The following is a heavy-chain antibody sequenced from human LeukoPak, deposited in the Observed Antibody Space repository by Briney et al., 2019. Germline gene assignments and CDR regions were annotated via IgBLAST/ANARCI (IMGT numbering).Heavy chain of an antibody. Sequence: ASVKVSCKASGYTFTSYGISWVRQAPGQGLEWMGWITAYNGHTNYAQKFQGRVTMTTDTSTTTAYMELSSLRSEDTAVYYCASYNDYGGNSGVNAFDIWGQGTMVTVSS. CDR3: ASYNDYGGNSGVNAFDI. CDR1: GYTFTSYG. CDR2: ITAYNGHT. D-gene: IGHD4-23*01. J-gene: IGHJ3*02. V-gene: IGHV1-18*01.